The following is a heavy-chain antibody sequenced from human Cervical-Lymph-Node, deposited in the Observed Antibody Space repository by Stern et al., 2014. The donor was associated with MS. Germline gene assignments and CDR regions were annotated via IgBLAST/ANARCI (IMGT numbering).Heavy chain of an antibody. Sequence: QITLKESGPVLVKPTQTLTLTCTLSGFSLSTSGMCVTWIRQPTGKALEWLALLNWDDEKYYSTSLKTRLTISKDTAKNQVLLSLTNVDPVDTATYYCARIQYADYPYNYYGMDVWGQGTTVTVSS. D-gene: IGHD4/OR15-4a*01. CDR3: ARIQYADYPYNYYGMDV. V-gene: IGHV2-70*01. J-gene: IGHJ6*02. CDR1: GFSLSTSGMC. CDR2: LNWDDEK.